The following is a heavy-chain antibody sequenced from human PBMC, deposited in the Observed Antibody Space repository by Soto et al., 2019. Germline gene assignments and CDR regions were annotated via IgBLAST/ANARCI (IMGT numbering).Heavy chain of an antibody. CDR2: ISGSSSYI. V-gene: IGHV3-21*01. D-gene: IGHD5-18*01. CDR3: ARDQPGYSYGYGLGY. Sequence: EVQLVESGGGLVKPGGSLRLSCAASGFTFSSYSMNWVRQAPGKGLEWVSSISGSSSYIYYADSVKGRFTISRDNAKNSLYLQMNSLRAADAAVYYCARDQPGYSYGYGLGYWGQGTLVTVSS. CDR1: GFTFSSYS. J-gene: IGHJ4*02.